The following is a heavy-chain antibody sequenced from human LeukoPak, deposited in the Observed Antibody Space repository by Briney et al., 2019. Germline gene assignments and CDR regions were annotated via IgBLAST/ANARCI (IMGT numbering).Heavy chain of an antibody. Sequence: GGSLRLSCAVSGITLSNYGMSWVRQAPGKGLEWVAGISGSAGGTNYADSVKGRFTISRDNSKDTLYLQMNRLRAEDTAVYFCAKRGVVIRVILVGFHKEAYYFDSWGQGALVTVSS. J-gene: IGHJ4*02. D-gene: IGHD3-22*01. CDR3: AKRGVVIRVILVGFHKEAYYFDS. CDR2: ISGSAGGT. CDR1: GITLSNYG. V-gene: IGHV3-23*01.